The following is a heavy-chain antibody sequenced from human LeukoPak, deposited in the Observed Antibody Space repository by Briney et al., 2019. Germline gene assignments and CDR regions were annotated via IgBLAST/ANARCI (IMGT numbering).Heavy chain of an antibody. J-gene: IGHJ4*02. Sequence: PGGSLRLFCAASGISFSTSGMHWVRQAAGKGLEWVAFISSDGSNAYYADSVKGRFTISRDNAKNSLYLQMNSLRAEDTAVYYCARESEELELLGAYDYWGQGTLVTVSS. D-gene: IGHD1-7*01. CDR1: GISFSTSG. V-gene: IGHV3-33*01. CDR2: ISSDGSNA. CDR3: ARESEELELLGAYDY.